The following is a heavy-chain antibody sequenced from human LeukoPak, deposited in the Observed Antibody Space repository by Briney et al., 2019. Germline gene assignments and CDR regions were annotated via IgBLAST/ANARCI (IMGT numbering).Heavy chain of an antibody. CDR3: AKDHGLYYGSGSYYRYWYFDL. V-gene: IGHV3-23*01. J-gene: IGHJ2*01. CDR1: GFTFSSYA. Sequence: QPRGSLRLSCAASGFTFSSYAMSWVRQAPGKGLEWVSAISGSGGSTYYADSVKGRFTISRDNSKNTLYLQMNSLRAEDTAVYYCAKDHGLYYGSGSYYRYWYFDLWGRGTLVTVSS. D-gene: IGHD3-10*01. CDR2: ISGSGGST.